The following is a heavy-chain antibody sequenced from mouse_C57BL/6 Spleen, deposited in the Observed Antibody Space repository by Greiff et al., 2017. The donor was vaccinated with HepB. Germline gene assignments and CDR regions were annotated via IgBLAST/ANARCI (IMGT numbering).Heavy chain of an antibody. CDR2: IYPSDSET. Sequence: QLQQPGAELVRPGSSVKLSCKASGYTFTSYWMDWVKQRPGQGLEWIGNIYPSDSETHYNQKFKDKATLTVDKSSSTAYMQLSSLTSEDSAVYYCARSVKSTMVTYFDYWGQGTTLTVSS. CDR1: GYTFTSYW. J-gene: IGHJ2*01. CDR3: ARSVKSTMVTYFDY. V-gene: IGHV1-61*01. D-gene: IGHD2-2*01.